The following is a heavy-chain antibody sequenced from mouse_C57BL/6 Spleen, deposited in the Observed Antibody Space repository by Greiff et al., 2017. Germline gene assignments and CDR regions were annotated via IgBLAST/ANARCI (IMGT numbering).Heavy chain of an antibody. CDR2: IDPETGGT. V-gene: IGHV1-15*01. CDR3: TRRDGGTNFDY. J-gene: IGHJ2*01. CDR1: GYTFTDYE. D-gene: IGHD4-1*01. Sequence: QVQLQQSGAELVRPGASVTLSCKASGYTFTDYEMHWVKQTPVHGLEWIGAIDPETGGTAYNQKFKGKAILTADKSSSTAYMELRSLTSEDSAVYYGTRRDGGTNFDYWGQGTTLTVSS.